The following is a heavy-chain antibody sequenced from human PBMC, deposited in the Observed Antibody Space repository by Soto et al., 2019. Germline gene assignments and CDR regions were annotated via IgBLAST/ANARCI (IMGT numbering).Heavy chain of an antibody. V-gene: IGHV4-39*01. CDR3: ARRMSYQFAH. Sequence: QLQLQESGPGLVKPSETLSLTCTVSGGSISSGSYYWGWIRQPPGKGLEWIGSINYSGSTYYNPTLKSVVTVSVDTSNKQFSLKLSSVTATETVVYYCARRMSYQFAHWGQGTLVTGSS. CDR2: INYSGST. CDR1: GGSISSGSYY. D-gene: IGHD3-16*02. J-gene: IGHJ4*02.